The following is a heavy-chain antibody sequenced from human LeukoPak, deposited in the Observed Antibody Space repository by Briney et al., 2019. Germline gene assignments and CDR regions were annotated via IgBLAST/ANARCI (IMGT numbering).Heavy chain of an antibody. J-gene: IGHJ6*02. CDR3: ASSGSTIYDCSGGSCYSMDV. CDR2: IIPILGIA. V-gene: IGHV1-69*04. Sequence: SVKVSCRASGGTFSSYAISWVRQAPGQGLEWMGRIIPILGIANYAQKFQGRVTITADKSTSTAYMELSSLRSEDKAVYYCASSGSTIYDCSGGSCYSMDVWGQGTTVTVSS. D-gene: IGHD2-15*01. CDR1: GGTFSSYA.